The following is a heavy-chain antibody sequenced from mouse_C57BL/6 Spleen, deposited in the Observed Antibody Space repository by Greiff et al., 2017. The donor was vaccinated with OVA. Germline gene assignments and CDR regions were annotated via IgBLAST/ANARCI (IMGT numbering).Heavy chain of an antibody. Sequence: VQLKESGPELVKPGASVKISCKASGYSFTDYNMNWVKQSNGKSLEWIGVINPNYGTTSYNQKFKGKATLTVDQSSSTAYMQLNSLTSEDSAVYYCAREGDGYYSAWFAYWGQGTLVTVSA. V-gene: IGHV1-39*01. CDR1: GYSFTDYN. CDR3: AREGDGYYSAWFAY. CDR2: INPNYGTT. D-gene: IGHD2-3*01. J-gene: IGHJ3*01.